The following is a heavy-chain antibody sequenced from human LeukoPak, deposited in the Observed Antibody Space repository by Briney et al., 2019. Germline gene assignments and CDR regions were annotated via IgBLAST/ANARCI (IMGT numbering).Heavy chain of an antibody. J-gene: IGHJ4*02. CDR2: ISAYNGDT. Sequence: ASVKVSCKASGYTFTSYGISWVRQAPGQGLEWMGWISAYNGDTNYAQKLQGRVTLTTETSTSTAYMELRSLRSDDTAVYYCARDGSAVGLDYWGREPLVTVS. D-gene: IGHD3-10*01. CDR3: ARDGSAVGLDY. V-gene: IGHV1-18*04. CDR1: GYTFTSYG.